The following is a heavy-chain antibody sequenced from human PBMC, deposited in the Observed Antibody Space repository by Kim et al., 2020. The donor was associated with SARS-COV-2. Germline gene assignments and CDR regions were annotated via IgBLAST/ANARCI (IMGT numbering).Heavy chain of an antibody. CDR3: AGLSNDFWSGGRFDY. J-gene: IGHJ4*02. D-gene: IGHD3-3*01. V-gene: IGHV4-4*02. Sequence: SLKSRVTISVDKSKNQFSLKLSSVTAADTAVYYCAGLSNDFWSGGRFDYWGQGTLVTVSS.